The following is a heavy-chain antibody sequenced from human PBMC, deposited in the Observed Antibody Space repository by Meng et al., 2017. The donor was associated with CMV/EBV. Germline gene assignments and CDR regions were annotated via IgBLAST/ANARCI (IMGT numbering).Heavy chain of an antibody. CDR3: ARDVVFDNWNHYYYYGMDV. Sequence: ASVKVSCKASGYTFTSYGISWVRQAPGQGLEWMGWISAYNGNTNYAQKLQGRVTMTTDTSTSTAYMELRSLRSDDTAMYYCARDVVFDNWNHYYYYGMDVWGQGTTVTVSS. CDR1: GYTFTSYG. D-gene: IGHD1-20*01. V-gene: IGHV1-18*01. J-gene: IGHJ6*02. CDR2: ISAYNGNT.